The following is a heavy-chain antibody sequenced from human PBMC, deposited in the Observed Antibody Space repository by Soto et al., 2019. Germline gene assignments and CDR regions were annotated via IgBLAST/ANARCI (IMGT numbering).Heavy chain of an antibody. J-gene: IGHJ4*02. CDR1: GGTFSTYA. CDR2: ISPLFGTA. Sequence: QVQLEQAGGEVKQPGSSVRVSCKTSGGTFSTYAINWVRQAPGQGLEWMGAISPLFGTADYSQKFQGRVTIAADESTSTAYMELSSLRFDDTAVYFCARPKGTYSSGYYDFDFWGQGTLVTVSS. CDR3: ARPKGTYSSGYYDFDF. V-gene: IGHV1-69*01. D-gene: IGHD6-19*01.